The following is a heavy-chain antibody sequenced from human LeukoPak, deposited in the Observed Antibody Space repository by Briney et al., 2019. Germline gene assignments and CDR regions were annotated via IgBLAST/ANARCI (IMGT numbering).Heavy chain of an antibody. J-gene: IGHJ6*02. CDR3: ARGPSIQLWSDPYYYYGMDV. CDR1: GGSFSGYY. Sequence: SSETLSLTCAVYGGSFSGYYWSWIRRPPGKGLEWIGEINHSGSTNYNPSLKSRVTISVDTSKNQFSLKLSSVTAADTAVYYCARGPSIQLWSDPYYYYGMDVWGQGTTVTVSS. CDR2: INHSGST. D-gene: IGHD5-18*01. V-gene: IGHV4-34*01.